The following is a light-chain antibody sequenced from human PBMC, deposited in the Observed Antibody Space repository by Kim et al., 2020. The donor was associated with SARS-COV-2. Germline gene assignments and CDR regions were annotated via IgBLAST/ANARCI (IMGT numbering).Light chain of an antibody. Sequence: EIVLTQSPGTLSLSPGERATLSCRASQSVYSNYLAWYLQKPGQAPRLLIYGASSRATGIPVRFSGSGSGTDFTLTINSLQPDDFAVYYCQQYGSSWTFGKGTKVDIK. V-gene: IGKV3-20*01. CDR3: QQYGSSWT. CDR1: QSVYSNY. CDR2: GAS. J-gene: IGKJ1*01.